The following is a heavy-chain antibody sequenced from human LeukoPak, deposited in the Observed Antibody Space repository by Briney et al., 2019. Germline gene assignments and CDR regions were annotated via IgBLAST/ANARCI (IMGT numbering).Heavy chain of an antibody. CDR1: GDSISSGDYY. CDR3: ARDTRMSSGYHYFDL. V-gene: IGHV4-30-4*01. J-gene: IGHJ4*02. Sequence: SETLSLTCSVSGDSISSGDYYWSWVRQPPGKTLECIGYIYYSGSTYSNPSLRSRVTTSVDTPNKQFSLKLSSVTAADTAVYYCARDTRMSSGYHYFDLWGQGTLVTVSS. CDR2: IYYSGST. D-gene: IGHD3-22*01.